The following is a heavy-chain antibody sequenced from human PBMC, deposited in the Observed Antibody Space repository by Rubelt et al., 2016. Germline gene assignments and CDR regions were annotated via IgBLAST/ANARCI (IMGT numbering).Heavy chain of an antibody. J-gene: IGHJ4*02. Sequence: EVQVVESGGGLVQPGGSLRLSCAASGFIFSTYSMSWVRQAPGKGLEWVANIREDGNEKNYLDSVKGRFIISRDNAKNALFLQMNSLRAGDTAVYYCARDLAKSRSSTVDSWGQGTLVTVSS. CDR1: GFIFSTYS. D-gene: IGHD6-6*01. V-gene: IGHV3-7*01. CDR2: IREDGNEK. CDR3: ARDLAKSRSSTVDS.